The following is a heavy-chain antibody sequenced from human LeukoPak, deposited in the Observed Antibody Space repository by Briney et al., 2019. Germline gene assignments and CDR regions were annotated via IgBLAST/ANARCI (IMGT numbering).Heavy chain of an antibody. Sequence: GRSLRLSCAASGFTFSNHGMHWVRQAPGKGLEWVALIWYDGTKKYYADSVKGRLTISRDNSKNTLYLQMNILRVEDTALYYCAPDLRGSDWSVDDWGQGTRVTVSS. D-gene: IGHD3-9*01. CDR2: IWYDGTKK. J-gene: IGHJ4*02. CDR3: APDLRGSDWSVDD. V-gene: IGHV3-33*01. CDR1: GFTFSNHG.